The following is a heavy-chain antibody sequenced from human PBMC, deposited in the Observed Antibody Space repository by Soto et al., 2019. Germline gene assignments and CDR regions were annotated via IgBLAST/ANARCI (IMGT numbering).Heavy chain of an antibody. D-gene: IGHD3-3*01. CDR3: ARGGWELEWLTESWFDP. CDR1: GGSISSDY. CDR2: GYFSGST. J-gene: IGHJ5*02. Sequence: SETLSLTCTVSGGSISSDYWGWIRQPPGQGLGGIGNGYFSGSTNYNHPLKRRVTISVDTSKNQFSLTLSSVTAADTAVYYCARGGWELEWLTESWFDPWGQGTLVTVSS. V-gene: IGHV4-59*01.